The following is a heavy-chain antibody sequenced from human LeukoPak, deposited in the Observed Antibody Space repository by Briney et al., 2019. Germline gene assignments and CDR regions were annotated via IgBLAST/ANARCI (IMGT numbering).Heavy chain of an antibody. V-gene: IGHV3-48*03. CDR1: GFTFSSYE. D-gene: IGHD3-10*01. CDR3: ARGKDEYYGSGSYSYFDY. CDR2: ISSSGSNI. J-gene: IGHJ4*02. Sequence: PGGSLRLSCAASGFTFSSYEMNWVRQAPGKGLEWVSYISSSGSNIYYADSVQGRFTISRDNAKNSLYLQMNSLRAEDTAVYYCARGKDEYYGSGSYSYFDYWGQGTLVTVSS.